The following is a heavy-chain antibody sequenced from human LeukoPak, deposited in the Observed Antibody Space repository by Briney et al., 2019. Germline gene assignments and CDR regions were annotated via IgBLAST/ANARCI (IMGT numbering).Heavy chain of an antibody. CDR1: GGSINSYY. V-gene: IGHV4-59*08. J-gene: IGHJ3*02. CDR3: ARHFTYYYDSSGYSDDAFDI. Sequence: SETLSLTCTVSGGSINSYYWSWIRQPPGKGLECIGYIHYTGSTNYNPSLTSRVTISVDTSKNQFSLKLSSVTAADTAVYYCARHFTYYYDSSGYSDDAFDIWGQGTMVTVPS. CDR2: IHYTGST. D-gene: IGHD3-22*01.